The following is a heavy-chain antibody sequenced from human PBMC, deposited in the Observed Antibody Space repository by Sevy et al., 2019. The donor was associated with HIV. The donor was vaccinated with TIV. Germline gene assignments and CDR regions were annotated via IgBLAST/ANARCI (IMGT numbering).Heavy chain of an antibody. CDR3: VKSKGDYYFDY. CDR1: GFTFSDYW. CDR2: IKQDGSER. J-gene: IGHJ4*02. D-gene: IGHD2-21*02. Sequence: GGSLILSCAASGFTFSDYWMSWVRQAPGKGLEWVADIKQDGSERRYVDSVKGRFTISRDNATNSLFLHINSLRVEDTAIYYCVKSKGDYYFDYWGQGTLVTVSS. V-gene: IGHV3-7*01.